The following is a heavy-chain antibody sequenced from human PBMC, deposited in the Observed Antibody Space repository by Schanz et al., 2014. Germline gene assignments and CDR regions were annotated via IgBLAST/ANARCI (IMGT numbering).Heavy chain of an antibody. V-gene: IGHV3-74*01. CDR3: VRDERISSGVWFDP. J-gene: IGHJ5*02. D-gene: IGHD3-22*01. CDR1: GFTFRNNW. Sequence: LVVESGGGFVQPGGSLRLSCAASGFTFRNNWMHWFRQGPGKGLSWVSRIDGEGGDTRYADSVKGRFTISRDNARNMVFLQMSSLRADDTAVYYCVRDERISSGVWFDPWGQGTLVTVSS. CDR2: IDGEGGDT.